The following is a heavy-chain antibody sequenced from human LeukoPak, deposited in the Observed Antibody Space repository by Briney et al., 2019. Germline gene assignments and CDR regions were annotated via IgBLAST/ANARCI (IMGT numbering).Heavy chain of an antibody. CDR1: GFTFSSYA. V-gene: IGHV3-23*01. Sequence: GGSLRLSCAASGFTFSSYAMTWVRQAPGKGLEWVSTIVGSGGGTYYADSVKGRFTISRDNSKNTLYLQMNSLRAEDTAVYYCAKDRSGWTPGYWGQGTLVTVSS. CDR3: AKDRSGWTPGY. CDR2: IVGSGGGT. J-gene: IGHJ4*02. D-gene: IGHD6-19*01.